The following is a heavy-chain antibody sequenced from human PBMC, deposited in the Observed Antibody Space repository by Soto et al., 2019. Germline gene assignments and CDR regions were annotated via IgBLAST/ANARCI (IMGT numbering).Heavy chain of an antibody. V-gene: IGHV3-21*01. Sequence: GGPLRLSCAASGFTFSSYSMNWVRQAPGKGLEWVSSISSSSSYIYYADSVKGRFTISRDNAKNSLYLQMNSLRAEDTAVYYCAREDSSGWYGGYYYYYGMDVWGQGTTVTVSS. J-gene: IGHJ6*02. CDR1: GFTFSSYS. CDR2: ISSSSSYI. D-gene: IGHD6-19*01. CDR3: AREDSSGWYGGYYYYYGMDV.